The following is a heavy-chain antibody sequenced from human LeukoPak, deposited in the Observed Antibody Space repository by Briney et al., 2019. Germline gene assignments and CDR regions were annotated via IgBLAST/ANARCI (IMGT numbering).Heavy chain of an antibody. J-gene: IGHJ3*02. CDR2: INPSGGST. D-gene: IGHD3-3*01. CDR1: GYTFTSYY. CDR3: ARDPYYDFWSDYGTEAFDI. V-gene: IGHV1-46*01. Sequence: ASVKVSCKASGYTFTSYYMQWVRQAPGQGLEWMGIINPSGGSTSYAQKFQGRVTMTRGTSTSTVYMELSSLRSEDTAVYYCARDPYYDFWSDYGTEAFDIWDQGTMVTVSS.